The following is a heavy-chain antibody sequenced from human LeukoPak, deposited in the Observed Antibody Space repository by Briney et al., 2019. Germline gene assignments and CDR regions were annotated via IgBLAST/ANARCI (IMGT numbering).Heavy chain of an antibody. J-gene: IGHJ6*02. CDR2: ISAYNGNT. D-gene: IGHD2-15*01. CDR1: GYTFTIYG. Sequence: ASVKVSCKASGYTFTIYGISWVRQAPGQGLEWMGWISAYNGNTNYAQKLQGRVTMTTDTSTSTAYMELRSLRSDDAAVYYCARLVVVAAIRYYGMDVWGQGTTVTVSS. V-gene: IGHV1-18*01. CDR3: ARLVVVAAIRYYGMDV.